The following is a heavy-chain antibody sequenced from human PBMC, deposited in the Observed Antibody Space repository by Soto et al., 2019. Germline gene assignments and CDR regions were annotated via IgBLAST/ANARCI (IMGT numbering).Heavy chain of an antibody. J-gene: IGHJ3*02. Sequence: SETLSLTCTVSGGSISSYYWSWIRQPPGKGLEWIGYIYYSGSTNYNPALKSRVTISVDTSKNQFSLKLSSVTAADTAVYYCARGLAYYYDSSGYYPLDAFDIWGQGTMVPSPQ. CDR3: ARGLAYYYDSSGYYPLDAFDI. CDR1: GGSISSYY. V-gene: IGHV4-59*01. D-gene: IGHD3-22*01. CDR2: IYYSGST.